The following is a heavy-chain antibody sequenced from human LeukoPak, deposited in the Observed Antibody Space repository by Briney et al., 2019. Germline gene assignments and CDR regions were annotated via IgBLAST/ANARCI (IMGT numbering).Heavy chain of an antibody. CDR1: GYSISSGYY. Sequence: SETLSLTCAVSGYSISSGYYWGWIRQPPGKGLECIGSIYHSGSTYYNPSLKSRVTISIDTSKNQFSLKLTSVTAADTAVYYCARVRANSGYGHFDFWGQGALVTVSS. CDR2: IYHSGST. J-gene: IGHJ4*02. CDR3: ARVRANSGYGHFDF. D-gene: IGHD5-12*01. V-gene: IGHV4-38-2*01.